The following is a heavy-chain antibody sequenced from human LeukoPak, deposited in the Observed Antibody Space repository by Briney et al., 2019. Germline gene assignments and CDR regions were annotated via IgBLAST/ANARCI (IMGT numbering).Heavy chain of an antibody. V-gene: IGHV3-11*04. CDR1: GFSGYY. J-gene: IGHJ6*04. CDR2: ISSSGSTI. CDR3: AELGITMIGGV. D-gene: IGHD3-10*02. Sequence: GGSLRLSCADSGFSGYYMSWIRQAPGKGLEWVSYISSSGSTIYYADSVKGRFTISRDNAKNSLYLQMNSLRAEDTAVYYCAELGITMIGGVWGKGTTVTISS.